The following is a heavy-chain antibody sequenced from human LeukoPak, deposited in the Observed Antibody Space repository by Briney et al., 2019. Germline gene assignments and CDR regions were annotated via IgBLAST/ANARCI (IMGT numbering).Heavy chain of an antibody. J-gene: IGHJ4*02. CDR3: ARDHLGYSFDY. CDR2: INEDGSEK. V-gene: IGHV3-7*04. CDR1: GFTFSSYW. Sequence: GGSLRLSCAASGFTFSSYWMSWVRRAPGKGLEWLANINEDGSEKYYVDSVKGRFTISRDNAKNSLDLQMNSLRADDTAVYYCARDHLGYSFDYWGQGTLVTVSS.